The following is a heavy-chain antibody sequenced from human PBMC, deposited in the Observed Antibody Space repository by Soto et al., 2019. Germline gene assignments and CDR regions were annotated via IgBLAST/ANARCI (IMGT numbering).Heavy chain of an antibody. V-gene: IGHV3-15*01. CDR3: TTCYTIDPIGSAP. CDR2: IKSKTYGGTT. J-gene: IGHJ5*02. D-gene: IGHD1-26*01. CDR1: GFTFINAW. Sequence: GGSLRLSCAASGFTFINAWMSWVRQAPGKGLEWVGRIKSKTYGGTTDYAAPVKGRFTISRHDSKNTLYLQMNSLKTEDTAVYYCTTCYTIDPIGSAPWGQGTLVTVSS.